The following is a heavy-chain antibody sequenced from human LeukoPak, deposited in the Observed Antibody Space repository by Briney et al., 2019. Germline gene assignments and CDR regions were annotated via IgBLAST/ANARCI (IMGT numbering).Heavy chain of an antibody. CDR2: IYHSGST. D-gene: IGHD1-1*01. CDR1: GYSISSGFY. Sequence: PSGTLSVTCAVSGYSISSGFYWGWIRQPPGKGLGWIGSIYHSGSTYYNPSLKSRVTISLDTSKIHFSLNLSSATAADTAVYYCARMYGTWAFDIWGQGTMVTVSS. V-gene: IGHV4-38-2*01. CDR3: ARMYGTWAFDI. J-gene: IGHJ3*02.